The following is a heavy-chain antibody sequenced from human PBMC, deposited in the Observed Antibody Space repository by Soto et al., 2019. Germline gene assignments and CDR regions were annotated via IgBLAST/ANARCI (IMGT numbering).Heavy chain of an antibody. CDR1: GFTFDEYA. D-gene: IGHD6-19*01. Sequence: EVQLVESGGGLVQPGRSLRLSCAGSGFTFDEYAMHWVRQAPGKGLEWVASITWNGVNIGYADSVKGRFTISRDNAKNSLYLQMNNMRAEDTALYYCAKVAPHSSGHYDYFQHWGQGTLVTVSS. V-gene: IGHV3-9*01. CDR2: ITWNGVNI. CDR3: AKVAPHSSGHYDYFQH. J-gene: IGHJ1*01.